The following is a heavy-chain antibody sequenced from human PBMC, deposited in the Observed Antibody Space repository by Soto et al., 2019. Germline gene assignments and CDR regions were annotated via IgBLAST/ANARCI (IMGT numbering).Heavy chain of an antibody. V-gene: IGHV3-33*01. D-gene: IGHD6-19*01. CDR1: GFTFSSYG. CDR2: IWYDGSNK. CDR3: AREVVAGTGYYYGMDV. J-gene: IGHJ6*02. Sequence: GGSLRLSCAASGFTFSSYGMHWVRQAPGMGLEWVAVIWYDGSNKYYADSVKGRFTISRDNSKNTLYLQMNSLRAEDTAVYYCAREVVAGTGYYYGMDVWGQGTTVTVSS.